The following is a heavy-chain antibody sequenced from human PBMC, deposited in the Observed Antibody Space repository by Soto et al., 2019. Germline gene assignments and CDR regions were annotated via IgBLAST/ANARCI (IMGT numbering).Heavy chain of an antibody. CDR2: ISPSGDST. CDR3: ARDQVAAAPGY. V-gene: IGHV1-46*01. D-gene: IGHD6-13*01. Sequence: ASVKVSCKASGYTFTSYYMHWVRQAPGQGLEWMGVISPSGDSTTYAQKFQGRVTMTTDTSTTTVYMELSSLRSEDTAVYYCARDQVAAAPGYWGQGTLVNVSS. J-gene: IGHJ4*02. CDR1: GYTFTSYY.